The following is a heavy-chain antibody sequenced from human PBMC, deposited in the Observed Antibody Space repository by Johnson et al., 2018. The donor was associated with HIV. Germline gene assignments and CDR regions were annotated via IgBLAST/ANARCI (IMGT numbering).Heavy chain of an antibody. CDR1: GFTFSSYA. V-gene: IGHV3-30-3*01. J-gene: IGHJ3*02. Sequence: QVQLVESGGRVVRPGGSLRLSCVASGFTFSSYAMHWVRQAPGKGLEWVAVISYDGSNKYYADSVKGRFTISRDNSKNTLYLQMNSLRAEDTAVYYCARDDLGNPFSSYDAFDIWGQGTMVTVSS. CDR2: ISYDGSNK. D-gene: IGHD6-13*01. CDR3: ARDDLGNPFSSYDAFDI.